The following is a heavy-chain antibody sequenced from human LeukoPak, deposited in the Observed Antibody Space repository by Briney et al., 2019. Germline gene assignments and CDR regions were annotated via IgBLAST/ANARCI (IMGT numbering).Heavy chain of an antibody. CDR2: IYTTGST. CDR3: ARARASGNYYHYMDV. Sequence: SETLSLTCTVSGNSISSGDNYWSWIRQPAGKGLEWIGRIYTTGSTNYNPSLKSRVTMSVDTSKNQFSLKLSSVTAADTAVYYCARARASGNYYHYMDVWGKGTTVTISS. D-gene: IGHD3-10*01. J-gene: IGHJ6*03. CDR1: GNSISSGDNY. V-gene: IGHV4-61*02.